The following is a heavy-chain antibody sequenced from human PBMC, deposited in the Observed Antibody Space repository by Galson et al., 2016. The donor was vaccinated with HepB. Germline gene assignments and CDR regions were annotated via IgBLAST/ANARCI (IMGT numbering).Heavy chain of an antibody. V-gene: IGHV1-2*06. CDR3: ATEDDYYYYGMDV. Sequence: SVKVSCKASGYTFTGYYIHWVRQAPGQGLEWMGRINPNRGGTNYAQKFQGRVAMTSDTSISTAYMELSSLRSDDTAAYYCATEDDYYYYGMDVWGQGTTVTVSS. J-gene: IGHJ6*02. CDR2: INPNRGGT. CDR1: GYTFTGYY.